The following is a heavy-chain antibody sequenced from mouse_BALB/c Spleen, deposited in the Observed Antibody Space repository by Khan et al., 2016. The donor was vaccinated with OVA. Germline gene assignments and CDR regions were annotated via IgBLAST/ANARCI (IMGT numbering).Heavy chain of an antibody. CDR1: GYTFTDYS. J-gene: IGHJ3*01. CDR3: ARCFPARATWAWFAY. Sequence: QIQLVQSGPELKKPGETVKISCKASGYTFTDYSMHWVKQAPGKGLKWMGWINTETGEPTYADDFKGRFAFSLETSASTAYLQINNLKNEDTATHFCARCFPARATWAWFAYWGQGTLVTVSA. V-gene: IGHV9-2-1*01. CDR2: INTETGEP. D-gene: IGHD3-1*01.